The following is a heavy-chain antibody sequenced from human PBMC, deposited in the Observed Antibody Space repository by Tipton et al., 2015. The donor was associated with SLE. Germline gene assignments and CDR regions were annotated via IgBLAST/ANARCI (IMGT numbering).Heavy chain of an antibody. V-gene: IGHV1-46*01. CDR3: ARDRGLVRGPYDY. J-gene: IGHJ4*02. CDR1: GYTFTRNY. Sequence: QSGAEVKKPGASVKVSCKASGYTFTRNYMNWVRQAPGQGLEWLGQIVPIFNTTSCAQKFQGRVTITMDESTNTAYMELSSLRSDDTAVYFCARDRGLVRGPYDYWGQGTLVTVSS. CDR2: IVPIFNTT. D-gene: IGHD6-19*01.